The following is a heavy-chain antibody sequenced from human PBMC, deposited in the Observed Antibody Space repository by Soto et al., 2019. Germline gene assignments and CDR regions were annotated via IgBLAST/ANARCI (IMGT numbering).Heavy chain of an antibody. Sequence: PGGSLRLSCSVSGFTFSSYAMHWVRQAPGKGLEYVSSISSDGRRTFYADSVKCRFTISRDNSKNTLYHQMYSLKAEDTAVYYCVKDRYVYYWGQGTLVTVSS. J-gene: IGHJ4*02. CDR2: ISSDGRRT. V-gene: IGHV3-64D*06. CDR3: VKDRYVYY. CDR1: GFTFSSYA.